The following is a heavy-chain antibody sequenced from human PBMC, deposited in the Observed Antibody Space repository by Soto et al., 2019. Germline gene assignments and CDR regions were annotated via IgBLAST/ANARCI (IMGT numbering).Heavy chain of an antibody. CDR3: ARGVGSGTYYNQYNWFDP. Sequence: ASVKVSCKASGYTFTNYGTSWVRQAPGQGLEWMGWINTYNGNTNHAQKLQGRVTMTTDTSTSTAYMELRSLRSDDTAVYYCARGVGSGTYYNQYNWFDPWGQGTLVTVSS. D-gene: IGHD3-10*01. J-gene: IGHJ5*02. CDR2: INTYNGNT. V-gene: IGHV1-18*01. CDR1: GYTFTNYG.